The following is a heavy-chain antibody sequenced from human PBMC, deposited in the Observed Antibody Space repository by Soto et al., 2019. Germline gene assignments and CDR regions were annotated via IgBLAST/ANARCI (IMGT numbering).Heavy chain of an antibody. D-gene: IGHD3-22*01. Sequence: QVQLVQSGAEVKKPGSSVKVSCKASGGTFSSYAISWVRQAPGQGLEWMGGIIPIFGTANYAQKFQGRVTITADESTSTAYMELSSLRSEDTAVYYCARNTYYYDSSGYPGGFDYWGQGTLVTVSS. CDR1: GGTFSSYA. CDR3: ARNTYYYDSSGYPGGFDY. CDR2: IIPIFGTA. V-gene: IGHV1-69*12. J-gene: IGHJ4*02.